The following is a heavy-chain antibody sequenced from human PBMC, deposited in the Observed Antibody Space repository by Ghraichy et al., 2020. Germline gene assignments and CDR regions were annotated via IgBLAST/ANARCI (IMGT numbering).Heavy chain of an antibody. J-gene: IGHJ4*01. CDR3: ASSGWFGEPPFDY. Sequence: GGSLRLSCAASGFTFSSYSMNWVRQAPGKGLEWVSSISSSSSYIYYADSVKGRFTISRDNAKNSLYLQMNSLRAEDTAVYYCASSGWFGEPPFDYWGQEPWSPSPQ. CDR2: ISSSSSYI. D-gene: IGHD3-10*01. CDR1: GFTFSSYS. V-gene: IGHV3-21*01.